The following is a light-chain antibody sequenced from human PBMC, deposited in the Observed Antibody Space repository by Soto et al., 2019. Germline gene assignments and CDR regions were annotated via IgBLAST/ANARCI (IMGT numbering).Light chain of an antibody. Sequence: QSVLTQPPSASGAPGQTVTISCSGRPSSFRSESVCWYRHIPETAPKLIIYATDQRPSGVPDRFSGFKSGTSASLAISGLRAEDEADYYCAAWDGSLRGRVFGGGTQLPVL. V-gene: IGLV1-47*01. CDR1: PSSFRSES. J-gene: IGLJ3*02. CDR3: AAWDGSLRGRV. CDR2: ATD.